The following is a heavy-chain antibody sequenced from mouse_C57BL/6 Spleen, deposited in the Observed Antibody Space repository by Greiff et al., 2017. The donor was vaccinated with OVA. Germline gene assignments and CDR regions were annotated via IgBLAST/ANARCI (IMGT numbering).Heavy chain of an antibody. CDR1: GFTFSSYA. V-gene: IGHV5-4*03. CDR3: ARVYDYDVGAMDD. D-gene: IGHD2-4*01. CDR2: ISDGGSYT. Sequence: EVKLMESGGGLVKPGGSLKLSCAASGFTFSSYAMSWVRQTPEKRLEWVATISDGGSYTYYPDNVKGRFTISRDNAKNNLYLQMSHLKSEDTAMYYCARVYDYDVGAMDDWGQGTSVTVSS. J-gene: IGHJ4*01.